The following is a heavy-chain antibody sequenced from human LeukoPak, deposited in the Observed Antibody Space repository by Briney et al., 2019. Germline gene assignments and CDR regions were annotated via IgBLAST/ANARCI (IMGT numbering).Heavy chain of an antibody. CDR3: ARGPGGYSSSWYFGY. J-gene: IGHJ4*02. CDR1: GGSFSGYY. Sequence: SETLSLTCAVYGGSFSGYYWSWIRQPPGKGLEWIGEINHSGSTNYNPSLKSRVTISVDTSKNQFSLKLSSVTAADTAVYYCARGPGGYSSSWYFGYWGQGTLVTVSS. CDR2: INHSGST. D-gene: IGHD6-13*01. V-gene: IGHV4-34*01.